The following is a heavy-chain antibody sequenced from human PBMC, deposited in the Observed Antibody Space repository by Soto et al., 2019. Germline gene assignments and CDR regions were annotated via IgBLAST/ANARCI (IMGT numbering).Heavy chain of an antibody. CDR1: GFTFSSYA. CDR2: ISGSGGST. Sequence: GGSLRLSCAASGFTFSSYAMSWVRQAPGKGLEWVSAISGSGGSTYYADSVKGRFTISRDNSKNTLYLQMNSLRAEDTAVYYCAKDLSYYYDSSGYFDYWGQGTLVTVSS. CDR3: AKDLSYYYDSSGYFDY. D-gene: IGHD3-22*01. J-gene: IGHJ4*02. V-gene: IGHV3-23*01.